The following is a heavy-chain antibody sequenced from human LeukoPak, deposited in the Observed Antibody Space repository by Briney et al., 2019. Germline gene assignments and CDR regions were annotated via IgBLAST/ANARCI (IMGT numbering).Heavy chain of an antibody. CDR3: ARESHHSYGTTYYYMDV. CDR1: GGTFSSYA. V-gene: IGHV1-69*05. Sequence: ASVKVSCKASGGTFSSYAISWVRQAPGQGLEWMGRIIPIFGTANYAQKFQGRVTITTDESTSTAYMELSRLRSDDTAVYYCARESHHSYGTTYYYMDVWGKGTTVTVSS. J-gene: IGHJ6*03. D-gene: IGHD5-18*01. CDR2: IIPIFGTA.